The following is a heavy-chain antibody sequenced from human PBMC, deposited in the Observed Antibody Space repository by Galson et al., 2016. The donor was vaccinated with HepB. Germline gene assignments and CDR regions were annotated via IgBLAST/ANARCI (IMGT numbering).Heavy chain of an antibody. Sequence: SLRLSCAASGFTFSSYWMHWVRQAPGKGLVWVSRINGDGSSIDYADSVKGRFIISRDNAENTLYLQMNSLRAEDTAVYFCARDLRYYGSGTYFYYYDYWGQGTLVTVSS. V-gene: IGHV3-74*01. CDR3: ARDLRYYGSGTYFYYYDY. D-gene: IGHD3-10*01. J-gene: IGHJ4*02. CDR2: INGDGSSI. CDR1: GFTFSSYW.